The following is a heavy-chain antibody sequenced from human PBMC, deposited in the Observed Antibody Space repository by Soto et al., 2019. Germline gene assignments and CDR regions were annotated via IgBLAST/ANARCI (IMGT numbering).Heavy chain of an antibody. J-gene: IGHJ5*02. Sequence: PGGSLRLSCAASGFTFSSYSMNWVRQAPGKGLEWVSSISSSSSYIYYADSVKGRFTISRDNAKNSLYLQMNSLRAEDTAVFYFAGKGPEKEIWFHPWGEAPLVTV. CDR1: GFTFSSYS. V-gene: IGHV3-21*01. CDR3: AGKGPEKEIWFHP. CDR2: ISSSSSYI.